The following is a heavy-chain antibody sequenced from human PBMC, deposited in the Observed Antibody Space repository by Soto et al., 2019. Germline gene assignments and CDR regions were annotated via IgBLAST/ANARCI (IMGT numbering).Heavy chain of an antibody. CDR2: IYYSGST. Sequence: QVQLQESGPGLVKPSETLSLTCTVSGGSISSYYWSWIRQPPGKGLEWIGYIYYSGSTNYNPSLKSRVTISVDTSKNQFSLKLSSVTAADTAVYYCARGTAGRYFDWPHMDVWGKGTTVTVSS. D-gene: IGHD3-9*01. CDR3: ARGTAGRYFDWPHMDV. J-gene: IGHJ6*03. CDR1: GGSISSYY. V-gene: IGHV4-59*01.